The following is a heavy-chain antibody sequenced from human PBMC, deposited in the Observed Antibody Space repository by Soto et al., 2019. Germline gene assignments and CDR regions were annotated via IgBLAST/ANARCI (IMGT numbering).Heavy chain of an antibody. D-gene: IGHD3-3*01. Sequence: GGSLRLSCAASGFTFSSYWMSWVRQAPGKGLEWVANIKQDGSEKYYVDSGKGRFTISRDNAKNSLYLQMNSRRAEDTAVYYCARDRYYDFWSGYHFDYWGQGTLVTVSS. CDR1: GFTFSSYW. J-gene: IGHJ4*02. CDR3: ARDRYYDFWSGYHFDY. V-gene: IGHV3-7*01. CDR2: IKQDGSEK.